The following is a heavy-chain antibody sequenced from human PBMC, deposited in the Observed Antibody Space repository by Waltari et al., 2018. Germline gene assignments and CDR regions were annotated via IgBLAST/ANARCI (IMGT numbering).Heavy chain of an antibody. V-gene: IGHV4-34*01. CDR1: GGSFSGYY. J-gene: IGHJ5*02. Sequence: QVQLQQWGAGLLKPSETLSLTCAVYGGSFSGYYWSWIRQPPGKGLEWIGEINHSGSTNCNPSLKSRVTISVDTSKNQFSLKLSSVTAADTAVYYCAREEENCSGGSCYYGWFDPWGQGTLVTVSS. D-gene: IGHD2-15*01. CDR3: AREEENCSGGSCYYGWFDP. CDR2: INHSGST.